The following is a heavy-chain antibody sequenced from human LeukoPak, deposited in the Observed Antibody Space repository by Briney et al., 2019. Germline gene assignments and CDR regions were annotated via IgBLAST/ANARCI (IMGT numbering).Heavy chain of an antibody. V-gene: IGHV4-59*01. J-gene: IGHJ4*02. CDR2: IYYSGST. CDR1: VGSISSYN. Sequence: LETLSLTCTVSVGSISSYNWRWIRQPPRKGLEWIGYIYYSGSTNYNPSLKSRVTISVDTSKNQFSLKLSSVTAADTAVYYCARAPGDADYWGQGTLVTVSS. D-gene: IGHD1-26*01. CDR3: ARAPGDADY.